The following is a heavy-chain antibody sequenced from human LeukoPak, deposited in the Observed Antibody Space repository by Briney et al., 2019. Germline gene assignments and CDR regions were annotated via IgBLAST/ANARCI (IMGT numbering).Heavy chain of an antibody. D-gene: IGHD2-2*01. Sequence: GGSLRLSCAASGFTFSSNWMHWVRLAPGPGLVWVSRSDGSITTYADSVRGRSTISRDNAKSTLYLQMNSLRAEDTAVYYCASSTQISKYADYWGQGALVTVSS. V-gene: IGHV3-74*01. J-gene: IGHJ4*02. CDR2: SDGSIT. CDR3: ASSTQISKYADY. CDR1: GFTFSSNW.